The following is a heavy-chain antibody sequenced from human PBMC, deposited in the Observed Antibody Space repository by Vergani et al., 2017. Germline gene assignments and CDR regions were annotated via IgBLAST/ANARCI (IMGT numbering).Heavy chain of an antibody. CDR2: ILYDGSNT. J-gene: IGHJ6*02. V-gene: IGHV3-30*18. CDR3: AKDELAMAAFYYYGMDV. D-gene: IGHD5-18*01. CDR1: GFTFSSYG. Sequence: QVQLVESGGGVVQPGRSLRLSCAASGFTFSSYGMHWVRQAPGKGLEWVAVILYDGSNTYYADSVKGRFTIARDNSKHTLYLQMNSLRAEDTAVYYCAKDELAMAAFYYYGMDVWGQGTTVTVSS.